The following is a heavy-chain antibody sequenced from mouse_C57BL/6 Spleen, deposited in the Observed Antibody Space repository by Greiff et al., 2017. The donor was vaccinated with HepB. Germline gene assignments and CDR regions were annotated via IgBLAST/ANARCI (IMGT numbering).Heavy chain of an antibody. CDR2: IDPSDSYT. Sequence: VQLQQSGAELVMPGASVKLSCKASGYTFTSYWMHWVKQRPGQGLEWIGEIDPSDSYTNYNQKFKGKSTLTVDKSSSTAYMQLSSLTSEDSAVYYCARSGLRSYAMDYWGQGTSVTVSS. CDR3: ARSGLRSYAMDY. V-gene: IGHV1-69*01. D-gene: IGHD1-1*01. CDR1: GYTFTSYW. J-gene: IGHJ4*01.